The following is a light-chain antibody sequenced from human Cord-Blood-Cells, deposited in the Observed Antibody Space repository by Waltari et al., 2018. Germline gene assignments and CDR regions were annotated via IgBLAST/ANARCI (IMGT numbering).Light chain of an antibody. CDR2: RDS. CDR3: QVWDSSTADWV. V-gene: IGLV3-9*01. Sequence: SYELTQPLSVSVALGQTARITCGGNNIGSKNVHWYQQKPGQAPVLVIYRDSNRPSGITERFSGSNSGNTATLTISRAQAGDEADYYCQVWDSSTADWVFGGGTKLTVL. CDR1: NIGSKN. J-gene: IGLJ3*02.